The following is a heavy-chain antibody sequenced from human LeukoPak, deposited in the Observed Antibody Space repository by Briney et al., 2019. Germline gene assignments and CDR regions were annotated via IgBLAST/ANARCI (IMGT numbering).Heavy chain of an antibody. V-gene: IGHV3-9*01. CDR2: ISWNSGSI. D-gene: IGHD2-2*01. Sequence: GGSLRLSCAASGFTFDDYAMHWVRQAPGKGLEWVSGISWNSGSIGYADSVKGRFTISRDNAKNSLYLQMNSLRAEDTALYYCAKSYCSSTSCSPFDYWGQGTLVTVSS. J-gene: IGHJ4*02. CDR3: AKSYCSSTSCSPFDY. CDR1: GFTFDDYA.